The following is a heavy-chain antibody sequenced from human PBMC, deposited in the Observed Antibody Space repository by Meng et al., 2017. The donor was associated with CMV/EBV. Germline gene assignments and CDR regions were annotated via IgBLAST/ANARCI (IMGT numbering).Heavy chain of an antibody. J-gene: IGHJ4*02. CDR2: IYTSGST. V-gene: IGHV4-4*07. D-gene: IGHD6-13*01. Sequence: HGPLQESGPGLVSRPETLSLTCTVSGGSISSYYWSWIRQPAGKGLEWIGRIYTSGSTNYNPSLKSRVTMSVDTSKNQFSLKLSSVTAADTAVYYCAREMPIAAAGCFDYWGQGTLVTVSS. CDR3: AREMPIAAAGCFDY. CDR1: GGSISSYY.